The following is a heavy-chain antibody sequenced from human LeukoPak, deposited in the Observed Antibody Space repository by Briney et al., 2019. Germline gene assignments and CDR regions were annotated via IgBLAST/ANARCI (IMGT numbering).Heavy chain of an antibody. D-gene: IGHD2-21*02. CDR2: IDPSDSYT. Sequence: GESLKISCKGSGYSFTSYWISWVRQMPGKGLEWMGRIDPSDSYTNYSPSFQGQVTISADKSISTAYLQWSSLKASDTAMYYCARQTKTYCGGDCYSGRVPDYWGQGTLVTVSS. V-gene: IGHV5-10-1*04. J-gene: IGHJ4*02. CDR1: GYSFTSYW. CDR3: ARQTKTYCGGDCYSGRVPDY.